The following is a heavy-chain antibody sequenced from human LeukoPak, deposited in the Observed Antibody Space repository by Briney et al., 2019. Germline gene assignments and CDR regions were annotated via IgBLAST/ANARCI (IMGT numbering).Heavy chain of an antibody. Sequence: GGSLRLSCAASGFTFSSYAMSWVRQAPGKGLEWVSAISGSGGSTYYADSVKGRFTISRDNSKNTLYLQMSSVRAEDTAVYYCAPGGRTGGVLLSGYWGQGTLVTVSS. V-gene: IGHV3-23*01. CDR2: ISGSGGST. J-gene: IGHJ4*02. CDR3: APGGRTGGVLLSGY. D-gene: IGHD2-8*02. CDR1: GFTFSSYA.